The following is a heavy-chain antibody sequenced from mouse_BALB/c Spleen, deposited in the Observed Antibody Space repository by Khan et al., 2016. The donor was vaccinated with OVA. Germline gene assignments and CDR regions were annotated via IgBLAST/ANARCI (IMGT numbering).Heavy chain of an antibody. CDR3: ARGGGTAPFAY. D-gene: IGHD1-2*01. CDR1: GFTFSDYG. Sequence: EVQLVESGGGLVQPGGSRKLSCAASGFTFSDYGMAWVRQAPGKGPEWVAFISDLAYTIYYADTVTGRFTLPRENAKNTLYLEMSSLRSEDTAIYYCARGGGTAPFAYWGLGTLVTVSA. J-gene: IGHJ3*01. CDR2: ISDLAYTI. V-gene: IGHV5-15*02.